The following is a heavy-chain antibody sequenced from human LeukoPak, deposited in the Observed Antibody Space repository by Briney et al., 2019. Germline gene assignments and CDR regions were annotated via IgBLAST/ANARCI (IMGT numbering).Heavy chain of an antibody. V-gene: IGHV3-30*18. CDR2: ISYDGKNK. Sequence: GGSLRLSCAAAGFTFSSYNVHWVRQAPGKGLEWVASISYDGKNKFYADSVKGRFTISRDNSENTLYLQVNSLRAEDTAVYYCTKAMVGASIFDYWGQGTLVTVSS. J-gene: IGHJ4*02. CDR3: TKAMVGASIFDY. D-gene: IGHD1-26*01. CDR1: GFTFSSYN.